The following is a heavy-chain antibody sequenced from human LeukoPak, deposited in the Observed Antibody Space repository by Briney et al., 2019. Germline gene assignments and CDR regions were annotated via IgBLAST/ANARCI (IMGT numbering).Heavy chain of an antibody. V-gene: IGHV1-18*04. CDR3: ARGGLVVVVAATPSTTPGLLHWLDP. CDR2: ISAYNGNT. J-gene: IGHJ5*02. CDR1: GYTFTGHY. D-gene: IGHD2-15*01. Sequence: ASVKVSCKASGYTFTGHYMHWVRQAPGQGLEWMGWISAYNGNTKYAQKVLGRVTMTTDTSTSTAYMELRSLRSDDTAVYCCARGGLVVVVAATPSTTPGLLHWLDPWGQGTLVSVSS.